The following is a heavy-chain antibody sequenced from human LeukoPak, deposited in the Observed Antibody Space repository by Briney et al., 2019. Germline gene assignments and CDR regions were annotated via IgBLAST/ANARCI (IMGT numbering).Heavy chain of an antibody. V-gene: IGHV4-4*07. J-gene: IGHJ4*02. CDR1: GGSISNYY. CDR3: ARLVPRYGSGSQSDY. Sequence: SETLSLTCTVSGGSISNYYWSWIRQPAGKGLEWIGRMSTSGSTNYNPSLKSRVTMSVDTSKNQFSLKLSSVTAADTAVYYCARLVPRYGSGSQSDYWGQGTLVTVSS. D-gene: IGHD3-10*01. CDR2: MSTSGST.